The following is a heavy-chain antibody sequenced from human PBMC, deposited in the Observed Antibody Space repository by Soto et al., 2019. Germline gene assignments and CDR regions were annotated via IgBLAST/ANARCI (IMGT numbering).Heavy chain of an antibody. D-gene: IGHD5-12*01. V-gene: IGHV3-23*01. CDR1: GFTFDNYA. Sequence: HPGGSLRLSCAASGFTFDNYAMSWVRQAPGKGLEWVSGIGGSGVTTYYAHSVKGRFTISRDNSKNTLYLQMNSLRAEDTAVYYCAKDRLSSPCTWFDPWGQGTLVTVSS. J-gene: IGHJ5*02. CDR2: IGGSGVTT. CDR3: AKDRLSSPCTWFDP.